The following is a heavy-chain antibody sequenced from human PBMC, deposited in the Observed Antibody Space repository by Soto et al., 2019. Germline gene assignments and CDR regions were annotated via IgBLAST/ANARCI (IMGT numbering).Heavy chain of an antibody. CDR2: ISYDGSNK. J-gene: IGHJ5*01. CDR3: AIEGEDGDYVGSFDP. Sequence: QVQLVESGGGVVQPGRSLRLSCAASGFTFSSYAMHWVRQAPGKGLERVAVISYDGSNKYYADSVKGRFTISRDNSKSTVYLQMNSLRAEDTALYYCAIEGEDGDYVGSFDPWGQGTLVTVSS. V-gene: IGHV3-30-3*01. CDR1: GFTFSSYA. D-gene: IGHD4-17*01.